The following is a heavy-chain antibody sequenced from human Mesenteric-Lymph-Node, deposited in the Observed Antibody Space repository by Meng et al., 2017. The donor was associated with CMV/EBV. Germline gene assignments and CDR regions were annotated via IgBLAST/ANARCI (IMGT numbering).Heavy chain of an antibody. CDR2: IYPRDSDT. Sequence: KVSCKASGYTFTGYYMHWVRQAPGQGLEWMGIIYPRDSDTRYSPSFQGQVTISADKSISTAYLQWSSLKASDTAMYYCARPGTIAAAGTAFDYWGQGTLVTVSS. D-gene: IGHD6-13*01. CDR3: ARPGTIAAAGTAFDY. CDR1: GYTFTGYY. V-gene: IGHV5-51*01. J-gene: IGHJ4*02.